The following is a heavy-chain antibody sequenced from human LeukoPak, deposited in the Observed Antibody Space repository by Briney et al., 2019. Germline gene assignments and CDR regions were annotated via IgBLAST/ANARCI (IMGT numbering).Heavy chain of an antibody. D-gene: IGHD2-15*01. V-gene: IGHV3-7*01. CDR1: GFTFSSYW. CDR3: ARLVAATTYYFDY. J-gene: IGHJ4*02. CDR2: IKQDGSEK. Sequence: PGGSLRLSCAASGFTFSSYWMSWVRQAPGKGLEWVANIKQDGSEKYYVDSVKGRFTISRDNAKNSLYLQMNSLRAEDTAVYYCARLVAATTYYFDYWGQGTLVTVSP.